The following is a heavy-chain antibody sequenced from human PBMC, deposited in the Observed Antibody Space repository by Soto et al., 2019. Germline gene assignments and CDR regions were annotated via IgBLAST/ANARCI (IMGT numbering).Heavy chain of an antibody. CDR3: ASKILEWADMVY. J-gene: IGHJ4*02. Sequence: GGSLRLSCAASGFTFSDYYMSWIRQAPGKGLEWVSYISSSGSTIYYADSVKGRFTISRDNAKNSLYLQMNSLRAEDTAVYYCASKILEWADMVYWGQGTLVTVSS. V-gene: IGHV3-11*01. CDR2: ISSSGSTI. D-gene: IGHD3-3*01. CDR1: GFTFSDYY.